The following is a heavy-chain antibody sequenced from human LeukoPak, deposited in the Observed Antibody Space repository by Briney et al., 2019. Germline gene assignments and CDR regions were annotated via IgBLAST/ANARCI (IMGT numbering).Heavy chain of an antibody. CDR3: ARISGSYVFDY. D-gene: IGHD1-26*01. CDR1: GFTFSDYY. Sequence: GGSLRLSCAPSGFTFSDYYMSWIHQAPGEGLEWVSYISSSNYTNQADSVKGRFTISRDNAKNSMYLQMNSLRAEDTAVYYCARISGSYVFDYWGQGTLVTVSS. J-gene: IGHJ4*02. V-gene: IGHV3-11*03. CDR2: ISSSNYT.